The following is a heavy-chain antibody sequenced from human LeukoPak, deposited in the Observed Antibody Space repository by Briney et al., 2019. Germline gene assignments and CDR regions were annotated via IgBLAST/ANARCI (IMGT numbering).Heavy chain of an antibody. Sequence: SETLSLTCTVSGGSINSYYWSWIRQPPGKGLEWIGYIYYSGSTNYNPSLKSRVTISVDTSKNQFSLKLSSVTAADTAVYYCAGFSLNGAALYSHSMDVWGKGATVTIS. J-gene: IGHJ6*03. D-gene: IGHD2/OR15-2a*01. CDR2: IYYSGST. CDR3: AGFSLNGAALYSHSMDV. V-gene: IGHV4-59*01. CDR1: GGSINSYY.